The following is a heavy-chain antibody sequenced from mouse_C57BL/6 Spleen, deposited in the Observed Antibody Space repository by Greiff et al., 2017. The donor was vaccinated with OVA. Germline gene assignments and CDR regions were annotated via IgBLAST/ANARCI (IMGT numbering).Heavy chain of an antibody. CDR1: GYSITSGYY. Sequence: VQLKESGPGLVKPSQSLSLTCSVTGYSITSGYYWNWIRQFPGNKLEWMGYISYDGSNNYNPSLKNRISITRDTSKNQFFLKLNSVTTEDTATNYCARESNSYAMDYWGQGTSVTVSS. V-gene: IGHV3-6*01. CDR2: ISYDGSN. J-gene: IGHJ4*01. CDR3: ARESNSYAMDY. D-gene: IGHD2-5*01.